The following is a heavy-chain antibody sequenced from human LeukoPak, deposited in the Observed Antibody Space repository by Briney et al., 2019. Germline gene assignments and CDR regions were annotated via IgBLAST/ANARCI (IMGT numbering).Heavy chain of an antibody. CDR1: GGSISSYY. CDR2: IYTSGST. V-gene: IGHV4-4*07. Sequence: SETLSLTCTVSGGSISSYYWSWIRQPAGKGLEWIGRIYTSGSTNYNPSLKSRVTMSVDTSKNQFSLKLSSVTAADTAVYYCARESKSRYIAVAGPNCYYGMDVWGQGTTVTVSS. J-gene: IGHJ6*02. CDR3: ARESKSRYIAVAGPNCYYGMDV. D-gene: IGHD6-19*01.